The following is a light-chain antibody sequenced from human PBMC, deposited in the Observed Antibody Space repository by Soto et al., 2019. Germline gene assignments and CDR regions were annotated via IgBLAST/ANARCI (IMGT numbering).Light chain of an antibody. J-gene: IGLJ1*01. CDR3: CSYAGSYTFV. CDR2: DVS. Sequence: QPALTQPRSVSGSPGQSVTISCTGTSSGVGVYNYVSWYQQYPGKAPKIMIYDVSKRPSGVPDRFSGSKSDNTASLTISGLQAEDEADYYCCSYAGSYTFVFGIGTKVTVL. V-gene: IGLV2-11*01. CDR1: SSGVGVYNY.